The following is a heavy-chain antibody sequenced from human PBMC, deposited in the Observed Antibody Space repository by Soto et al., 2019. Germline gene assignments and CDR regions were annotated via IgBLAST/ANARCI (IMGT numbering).Heavy chain of an antibody. V-gene: IGHV3-74*01. CDR2: INSDGSST. CDR3: ARDTRVPHSNNWNNWFDP. D-gene: IGHD1-1*01. CDR1: GFTFSTYW. Sequence: PGGSLRLSCAASGFTFSTYWMHWVRQAPGKGLVWVSRINSDGSSTSYADSVKGRFTISRDNAKNTLYLQMNSLRAEDMAVYYCARDTRVPHSNNWNNWFDPWGQGTLVTVSS. J-gene: IGHJ5*02.